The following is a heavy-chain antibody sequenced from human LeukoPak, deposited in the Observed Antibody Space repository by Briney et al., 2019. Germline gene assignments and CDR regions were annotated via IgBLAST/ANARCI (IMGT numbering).Heavy chain of an antibody. CDR3: AKIFDEVVPAAMDY. CDR1: GFTFSSYA. Sequence: PGGSLRLSCAASGFTFSSYAMSWVRQAPGKGLEGVSAISGRGGSTYYADSVKGRFTISRDNSKNTLYLQMNSLRAEDTAVYYCAKIFDEVVPAAMDYWGQGTLVTVSS. J-gene: IGHJ4*02. CDR2: ISGRGGST. D-gene: IGHD2-2*01. V-gene: IGHV3-23*01.